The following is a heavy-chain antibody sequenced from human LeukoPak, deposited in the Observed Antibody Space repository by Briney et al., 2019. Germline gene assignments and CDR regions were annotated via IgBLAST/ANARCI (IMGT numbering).Heavy chain of an antibody. Sequence: GGSLRLSCAASGFTFSSYAMHWVRQAPGKGLEWVAVISYDGSNKYYADSVKGRFTISRDNSKNTLYLQMNSLRAEDTAVYYCATRRGYSYVGDYWGQGTLVTVSS. CDR3: ATRRGYSYVGDY. CDR2: ISYDGSNK. V-gene: IGHV3-30-3*01. CDR1: GFTFSSYA. D-gene: IGHD5-18*01. J-gene: IGHJ4*02.